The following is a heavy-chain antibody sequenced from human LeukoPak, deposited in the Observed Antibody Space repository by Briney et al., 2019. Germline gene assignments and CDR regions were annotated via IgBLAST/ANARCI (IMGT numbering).Heavy chain of an antibody. CDR1: GFTFSSYG. V-gene: IGHV3-30*02. CDR2: IRYDGSNK. D-gene: IGHD6-13*01. CDR3: ANRAATEYYFDY. J-gene: IGHJ4*02. Sequence: GGSLRLSCAASGFTFSSYGMHWVRQAPGKGLEWVAFIRYDGSNKYYADSVKGRFTISRDNSKNTLYLQMNSLGAEDTAVYYCANRAATEYYFDYWGQGTLVTVSS.